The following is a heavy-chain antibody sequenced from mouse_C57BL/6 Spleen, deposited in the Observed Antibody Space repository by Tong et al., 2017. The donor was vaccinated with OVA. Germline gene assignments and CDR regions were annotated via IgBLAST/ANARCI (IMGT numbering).Heavy chain of an antibody. D-gene: IGHD1-1*01. CDR1: GFTFSSYT. V-gene: IGHV5-9*04. CDR2: ISGGGGNT. Sequence: EVQLQESGGGLVKPGGSLKLSCAASGFTFSSYTMSWVRQTPEKRLEWVATISGGGGNTYYPDSVKGRFTISRDNAKNTLYLQMSHLKSEDTAMYYCASVSSYTAWFAYWGQGTLVTVSA. CDR3: ASVSSYTAWFAY. J-gene: IGHJ3*01.